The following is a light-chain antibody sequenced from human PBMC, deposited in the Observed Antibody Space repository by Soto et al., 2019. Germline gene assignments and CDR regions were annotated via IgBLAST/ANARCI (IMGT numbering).Light chain of an antibody. CDR3: NSYTSSSTAVA. CDR2: EVS. J-gene: IGLJ2*01. CDR1: RSDVGGYNY. Sequence: QSALTQPASVSGSPGQSITISCTGTRSDVGGYNYVSWYQQHPGKAPKLTIYEVSNRPSGVSNRFSGSKSGNTASLTISGLQAADEADYYCNSYTSSSTAVAFGGGTKLTVL. V-gene: IGLV2-14*01.